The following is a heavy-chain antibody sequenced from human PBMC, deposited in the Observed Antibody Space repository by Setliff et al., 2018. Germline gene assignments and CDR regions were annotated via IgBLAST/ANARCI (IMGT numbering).Heavy chain of an antibody. D-gene: IGHD1-20*01. Sequence: ASVKVSCKASGYTFTSYGINWVRQAPGQGLEWMGWINNYNMNTNYPQKFLGRVTMTTDTSTSTAYMELRSLRPDDTAIYYCAKGGNWDDQHYVYDIWGQGTMVTVSS. CDR1: GYTFTSYG. J-gene: IGHJ3*02. V-gene: IGHV1-18*01. CDR3: AKGGNWDDQHYVYDI. CDR2: INNYNMNT.